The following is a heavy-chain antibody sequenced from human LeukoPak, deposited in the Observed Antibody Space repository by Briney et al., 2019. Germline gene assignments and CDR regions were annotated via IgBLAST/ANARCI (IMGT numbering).Heavy chain of an antibody. J-gene: IGHJ6*02. CDR1: GFTFSSYA. CDR3: ARDLLGMDV. V-gene: IGHV3-30*04. Sequence: GGSLRLSCAASGFTFSSYAMHWVRQAPGEGLEWVAVISYDGSNKYYADSVKGRFTISRDNSKNTLYLQMNSLRAEDTALYYCARDLLGMDVWGQGTTVIVFS. CDR2: ISYDGSNK. D-gene: IGHD2-15*01.